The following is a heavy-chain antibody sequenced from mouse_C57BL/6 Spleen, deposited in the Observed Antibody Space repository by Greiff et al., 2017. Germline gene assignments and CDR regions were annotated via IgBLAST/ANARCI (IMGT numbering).Heavy chain of an antibody. Sequence: VQLQQSGPELVKPGASVKISCKASGYTFTDYYMNWVKQSHGKSLEWIGDINPNNGGTSYNQKFKGKATLTVDKSSSTAYMELRSLTSEDSAVYYCAVYSLYAMDYWGQGTSVTVSS. V-gene: IGHV1-26*01. CDR1: GYTFTDYY. J-gene: IGHJ4*01. CDR3: AVYSLYAMDY. CDR2: INPNNGGT. D-gene: IGHD2-1*01.